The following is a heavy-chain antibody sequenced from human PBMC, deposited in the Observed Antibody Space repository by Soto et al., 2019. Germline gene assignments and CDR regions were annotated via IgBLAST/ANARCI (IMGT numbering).Heavy chain of an antibody. CDR3: ARVSGLESGGIYGLDYYYGMDV. J-gene: IGHJ6*02. V-gene: IGHV6-1*01. D-gene: IGHD2-15*01. CDR2: TYYRSKWYN. Sequence: SQTLSLPFAISVDSVSSNSAAWNWIRPSPSRGLEWLGRTYYRSKWYNDYAVSVKSRITINPDTSKNQFSLQLNSVTPEDTAVYYCARVSGLESGGIYGLDYYYGMDVWGQGTTVTVSS. CDR1: VDSVSSNSAA.